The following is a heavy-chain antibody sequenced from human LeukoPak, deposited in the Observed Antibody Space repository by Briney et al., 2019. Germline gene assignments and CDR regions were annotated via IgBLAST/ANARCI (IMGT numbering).Heavy chain of an antibody. CDR3: ARHRAGGGSGLDY. CDR1: GYSFTNYW. J-gene: IGHJ4*02. CDR2: IYPGDSDT. V-gene: IGHV5-51*01. Sequence: GESLKISCKGSGYSFTNYWIGWVRQVPGKGLEWMGIIYPGDSDTRYSPSFQGQVTISADKSISTAYLQWSSLKASDTAMYYCARHRAGGGSGLDYWGQGTLVTVSS. D-gene: IGHD2-15*01.